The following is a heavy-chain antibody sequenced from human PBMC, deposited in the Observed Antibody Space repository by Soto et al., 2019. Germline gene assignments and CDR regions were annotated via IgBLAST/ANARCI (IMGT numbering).Heavy chain of an antibody. J-gene: IGHJ6*02. V-gene: IGHV3-23*01. Sequence: EVQLLEPGGGLVQPGGSLRLSCAASGFTFSSYAMSWVRQAPGKGLEWVSAIRGSGGSTYYADSVKGRFTISRDNSKNTLYLQMNSLRAEDTAVYYCAKSDLKSLPWSYYYYYGMDVWGHGTTVTVSS. CDR3: AKSDLKSLPWSYYYYYGMDV. CDR1: GFTFSSYA. CDR2: IRGSGGST. D-gene: IGHD3-3*01.